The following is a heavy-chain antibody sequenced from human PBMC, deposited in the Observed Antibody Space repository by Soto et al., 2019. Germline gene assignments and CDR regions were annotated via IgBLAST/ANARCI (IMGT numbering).Heavy chain of an antibody. V-gene: IGHV3-23*01. J-gene: IGHJ4*02. CDR2: ISGSGGST. Sequence: GGSLSLSCAASGFTFSSYAMSWVRQAPGKGLEWVSAISGSGGSTYYEDTVKGRFTISRDNSKNTLYLQMNSLRAEDTAVYYCAKDGVTMVRGEDYWGQGTLVTVSS. D-gene: IGHD3-10*01. CDR3: AKDGVTMVRGEDY. CDR1: GFTFSSYA.